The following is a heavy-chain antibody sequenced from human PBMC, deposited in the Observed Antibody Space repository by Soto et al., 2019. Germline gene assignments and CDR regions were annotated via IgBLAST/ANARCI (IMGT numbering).Heavy chain of an antibody. CDR2: IIPIFGTA. D-gene: IGHD7-27*01. J-gene: IGHJ6*02. Sequence: QVQLVQSGAEVKKPGSSVKVSCKASGGTFNSYAISWVRQAPGQGLEWMGGIIPIFGTADYAQKFQGRITITADESTSTAYMELRSLRSEDTSVYYCASHWGQAKRYYYYGMDVWGQGTTVTVSS. CDR3: ASHWGQAKRYYYYGMDV. CDR1: GGTFNSYA. V-gene: IGHV1-69*12.